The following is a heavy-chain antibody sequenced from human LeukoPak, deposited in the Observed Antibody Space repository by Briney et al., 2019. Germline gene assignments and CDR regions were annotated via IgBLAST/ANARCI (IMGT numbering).Heavy chain of an antibody. CDR2: TNHSGST. V-gene: IGHV4-34*01. J-gene: IGHJ4*02. CDR1: GGSFSGYY. D-gene: IGHD3-10*01. CDR3: ARGQGDGSGSYYRY. Sequence: PSETLSLTCAVYGGSFSGYYWSWIRQPPGKGLEWIGETNHSGSTNYNPSLKSRVTISVDTSKNQFSLKLSSVTAADTAVYYCARGQGDGSGSYYRYWGQGTLVTVSS.